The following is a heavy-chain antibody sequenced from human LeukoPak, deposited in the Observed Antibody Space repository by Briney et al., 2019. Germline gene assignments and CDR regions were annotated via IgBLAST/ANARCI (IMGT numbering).Heavy chain of an antibody. CDR2: ISYVGSNK. J-gene: IGHJ4*02. D-gene: IGHD2-2*01. CDR1: GFTFSSYA. V-gene: IGHV3-30*04. Sequence: GRSLRLSCAASGFTFSSYAMHWVRQAPGKGLEWVAVISYVGSNKYYADSVKGRFTISRDNSKNTLYLQMDSLRAEDTAFYYCARVGCSSTSCTRPFDYWGQGTLVTVSS. CDR3: ARVGCSSTSCTRPFDY.